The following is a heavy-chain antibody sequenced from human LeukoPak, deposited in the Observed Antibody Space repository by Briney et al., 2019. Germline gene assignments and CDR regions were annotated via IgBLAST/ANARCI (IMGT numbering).Heavy chain of an antibody. V-gene: IGHV1-2*02. CDR3: AREVSSGWYIRSWFDP. CDR2: INPNSGGT. CDR1: GYTFTGYY. Sequence: ASVKVSCKASGYTFTGYYMHWVRQAPGQGLEWMGWINPNSGGTNYAQKFQGRVTMTRDTSISTAYMELSRLRSDDTAVYYCAREVSSGWYIRSWFDPWGQGTLVTVSS. D-gene: IGHD6-19*01. J-gene: IGHJ5*02.